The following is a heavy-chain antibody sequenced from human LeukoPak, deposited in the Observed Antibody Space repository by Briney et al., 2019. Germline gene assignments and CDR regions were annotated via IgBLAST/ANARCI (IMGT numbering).Heavy chain of an antibody. CDR1: GFTFSSYG. V-gene: IGHV3-30*18. CDR3: AKDWSYSSEYSHP. J-gene: IGHJ1*01. CDR2: ISYDGSKK. Sequence: GRSLRLSCAASGFTFSSYGMHWVRQAPGKGLEWVAFISYDGSKKYYADSVKGRFTISRDNSKNTLTLQMNSLRAEDTAVYYCAKDWSYSSEYSHPWGQGTLVTVSS. D-gene: IGHD1-26*01.